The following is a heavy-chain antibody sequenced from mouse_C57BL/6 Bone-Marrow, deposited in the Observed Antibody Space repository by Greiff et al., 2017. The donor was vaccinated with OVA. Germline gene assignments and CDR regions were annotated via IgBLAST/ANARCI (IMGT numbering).Heavy chain of an antibody. D-gene: IGHD2-12*01. CDR2: IRNKANNHAT. V-gene: IGHV6-6*01. Sequence: EVQLVESGGGLVQPGGSMKLSCAASGFTFSDAWMDWVRQSPEQGLEWVAEIRNKANNHATYYAVSVKGRFTISRDDSKSCVYLQMHSSRAEDTGNYSCTSGGNYNYFDYWGQGTTLTVSS. J-gene: IGHJ2*01. CDR3: TSGGNYNYFDY. CDR1: GFTFSDAW.